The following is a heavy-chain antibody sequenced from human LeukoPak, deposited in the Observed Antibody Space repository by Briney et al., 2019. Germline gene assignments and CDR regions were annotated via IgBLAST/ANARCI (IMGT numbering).Heavy chain of an antibody. J-gene: IGHJ4*02. Sequence: SGGSLRLSCAASGFTFSSYSMNWVRQAPGKGLEWVSSISSSSSTIYYADSVKGRFTISRDNAKNSLYLQMNSLRAEDTAVYYCARSKLWFGESMYYFDYWGQGTLVTVSS. V-gene: IGHV3-48*04. CDR1: GFTFSSYS. CDR3: ARSKLWFGESMYYFDY. CDR2: ISSSSSTI. D-gene: IGHD3-10*01.